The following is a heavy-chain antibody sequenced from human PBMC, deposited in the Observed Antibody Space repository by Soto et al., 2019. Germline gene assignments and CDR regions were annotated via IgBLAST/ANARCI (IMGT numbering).Heavy chain of an antibody. D-gene: IGHD3-10*01. CDR3: ASSMVRGVIKRRYYGMDV. J-gene: IGHJ6*02. CDR2: ISSSSSYT. Sequence: GGSLRLSCAASGFTFSDYYMSWIRQAPGKGLEWVSYISSSSSYTNYADSVKGRFTISRDNAKNSLYLQMNSLRAEDTAVYYCASSMVRGVIKRRYYGMDVWGQGTTATVS. CDR1: GFTFSDYY. V-gene: IGHV3-11*06.